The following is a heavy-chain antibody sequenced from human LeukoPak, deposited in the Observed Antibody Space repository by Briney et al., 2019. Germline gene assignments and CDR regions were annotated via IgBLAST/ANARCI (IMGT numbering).Heavy chain of an antibody. CDR3: ARCYYDILTGSCAYFDY. Sequence: GGSLRLSCVGSGFTFSSYDMSWVRQAPGKGPEWVSGISGSGYNTHYADSVRGRFTISRDNSKNTLYLLMNSLRAEDTAVYYCARCYYDILTGSCAYFDYWGQGTLVTVSS. CDR1: GFTFSSYD. J-gene: IGHJ4*02. V-gene: IGHV3-23*01. D-gene: IGHD3-9*01. CDR2: ISGSGYNT.